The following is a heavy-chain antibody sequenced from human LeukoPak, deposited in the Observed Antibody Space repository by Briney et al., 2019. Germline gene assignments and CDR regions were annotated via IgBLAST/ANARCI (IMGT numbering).Heavy chain of an antibody. CDR3: AKGGPYFDY. Sequence: PGGSLRLSCAASGFTFSSYSMNWVRQAPGKGLEWVSYISSSGSTIYYADSVKGRFTISRDNAKNSLYLQMNSLRAEDTAAYYCAKGGPYFDYWGQGTLVTVSS. J-gene: IGHJ4*02. V-gene: IGHV3-48*04. CDR1: GFTFSSYS. CDR2: ISSSGSTI.